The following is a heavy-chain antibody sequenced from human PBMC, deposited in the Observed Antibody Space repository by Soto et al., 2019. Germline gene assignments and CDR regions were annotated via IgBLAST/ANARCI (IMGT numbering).Heavy chain of an antibody. J-gene: IGHJ4*02. CDR2: IYHSGST. D-gene: IGHD6-13*01. CDR1: GYSISSGYY. V-gene: IGHV4-38-2*01. CDR3: ARSHSSSWYGLDY. Sequence: SETLSLTCAVSGYSISSGYYWGWIRQPPGKGLEWIGSIYHSGSTYYNPSLKSRVTISVDTSKNQFSLNLNSVTAADTAVYYCARSHSSSWYGLDYWGQGTLVTVSS.